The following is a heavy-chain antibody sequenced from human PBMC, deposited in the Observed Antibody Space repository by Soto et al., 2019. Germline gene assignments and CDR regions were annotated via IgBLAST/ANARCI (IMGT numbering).Heavy chain of an antibody. Sequence: SETLSLTCSFSGDSVTSHYLTWIRQSPEKGLEWIGYMYYSGCTNYNPSLKSRVTISVDTSKNQFSLKLSSLTAADTAVYYCARRYDLYYFDYWGQGTLVTVSS. CDR3: ARRYDLYYFDY. CDR2: MYYSGCT. CDR1: GDSVTSHY. D-gene: IGHD2-15*01. J-gene: IGHJ4*02. V-gene: IGHV4-59*08.